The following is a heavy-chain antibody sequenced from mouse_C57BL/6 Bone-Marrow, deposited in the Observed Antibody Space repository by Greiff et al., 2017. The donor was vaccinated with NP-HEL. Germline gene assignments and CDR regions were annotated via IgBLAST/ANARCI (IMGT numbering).Heavy chain of an antibody. J-gene: IGHJ3*01. CDR2: IYPRSGNT. D-gene: IGHD1-1*01. CDR1: GYTFTSYG. Sequence: QVQLKESGAELARPGASVKLSCKASGYTFTSYGISWVKQRTGQGLEWIGEIYPRSGNTYYNEKFKGKATLTADKSSSTAYMELRSLTSEDSAVYFCARKLRSCAYWGQGTLVTVSA. CDR3: ARKLRSCAY. V-gene: IGHV1-81*01.